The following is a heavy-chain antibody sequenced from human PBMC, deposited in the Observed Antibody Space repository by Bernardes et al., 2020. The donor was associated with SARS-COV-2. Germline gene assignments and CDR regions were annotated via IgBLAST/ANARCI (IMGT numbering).Heavy chain of an antibody. CDR3: ARELVVGPAEYFQH. D-gene: IGHD2-21*01. V-gene: IGHV3-7*01. Sequence: GGPLRLSCAASGFTFSRSWMSWVRQAPGKGLEWVANINEDGSEKYYLDSVKGRFSISRDNGKNALYLQMNSLRAEDTAVYYCARELVVGPAEYFQHWGQGTPVTVSS. J-gene: IGHJ1*01. CDR2: INEDGSEK. CDR1: GFTFSRSW.